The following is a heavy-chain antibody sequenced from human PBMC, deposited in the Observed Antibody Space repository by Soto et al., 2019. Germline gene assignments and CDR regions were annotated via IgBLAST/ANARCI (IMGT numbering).Heavy chain of an antibody. CDR2: ISYDGSNK. D-gene: IGHD3-16*02. J-gene: IGHJ5*02. CDR3: AKDSTDYIWGSYRYYNWFDP. CDR1: GFTFSSYG. Sequence: GGSLRLSCAASGFTFSSYGMHWVRQAPGKGLEWVAVISYDGSNKYYADSVKGRFTISRDNSKNTLYLQMNSLRAEDTAVYYCAKDSTDYIWGSYRYYNWFDPWGQGTLVTVSS. V-gene: IGHV3-30*18.